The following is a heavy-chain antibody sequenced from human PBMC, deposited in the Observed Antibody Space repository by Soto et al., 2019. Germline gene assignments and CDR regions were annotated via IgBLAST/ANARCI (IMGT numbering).Heavy chain of an antibody. CDR3: ARAAHPYYYDSSGYYYGMDV. CDR1: GGTFSSYA. CDR2: IIPIFGTA. D-gene: IGHD3-22*01. Sequence: QVQLVQSGAEVKKPGSSVKVSCKASGGTFSSYAISWVRQAPGQGLEWMGGIIPIFGTANYAQKFQGRVTITADESXXTXYXXLSSLRSEDTAVYYCARAAHPYYYDSSGYYYGMDVWGQGTTVTVSS. J-gene: IGHJ6*02. V-gene: IGHV1-69*12.